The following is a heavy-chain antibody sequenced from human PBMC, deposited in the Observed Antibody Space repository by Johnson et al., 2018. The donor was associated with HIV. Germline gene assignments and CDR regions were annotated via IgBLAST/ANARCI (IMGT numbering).Heavy chain of an antibody. D-gene: IGHD4-17*01. CDR2: ISSNGGST. V-gene: IGHV3-64*01. Sequence: VQLVESGGGLVQPGGSLRLSCAASGFTFSSYAMHWVRQAPGKGLEYVSAISSNGGSTYYANSVRGRFTISRDNSKNTLYLQMGSLRAEDMAVYYCARPRTTVTQVDAFDIWGQWTMVTVSS. CDR1: GFTFSSYA. J-gene: IGHJ3*02. CDR3: ARPRTTVTQVDAFDI.